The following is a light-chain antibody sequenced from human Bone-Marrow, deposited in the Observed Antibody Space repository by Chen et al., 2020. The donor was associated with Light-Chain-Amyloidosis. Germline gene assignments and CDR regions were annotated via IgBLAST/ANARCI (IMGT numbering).Light chain of an antibody. V-gene: IGLV3-25*03. CDR3: QSADSSGTYEVI. CDR2: RDT. CDR1: DLPTKY. J-gene: IGLJ2*01. Sequence: SSELTQPPSVSVSPAQTARITCSGDDLPTKYAYWYQQKPGQAPVLVIHRDTERPSGISERFSGSSSGTKATLTISGVQAEDEADYHCQSADSSGTYEVIFGGGTKLTVL.